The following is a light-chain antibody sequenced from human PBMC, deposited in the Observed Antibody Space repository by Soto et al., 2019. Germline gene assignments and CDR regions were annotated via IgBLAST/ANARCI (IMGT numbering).Light chain of an antibody. Sequence: VMTQSPGTRPRSIGKERKRAGRASQSVSNNYLAWYQQKPGQAPRLLIYGASNRATGIPDRFSGSGSGTDFTLTTSRMEREDFAVYYGLQYGSPDTFGQGTKVDIK. CDR2: GAS. V-gene: IGKV3-20*01. CDR3: LQYGSPDT. J-gene: IGKJ1*01. CDR1: QSVSNNY.